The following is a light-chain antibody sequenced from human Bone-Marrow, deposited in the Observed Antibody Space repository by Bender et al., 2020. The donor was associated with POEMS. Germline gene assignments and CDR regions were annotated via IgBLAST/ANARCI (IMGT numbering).Light chain of an antibody. Sequence: QSALTQPASMSGSPGQSISISCTGTSSDVGGYNHVSWYQQHPGKAPKVIIHEGSKRPSGVPDRFSGSKSGTSASLAITGLQSDDEADYYCSSYAGSNNLVFGGGTKLTVL. J-gene: IGLJ3*02. CDR1: SSDVGGYNH. CDR2: EGS. CDR3: SSYAGSNNLV. V-gene: IGLV2-8*01.